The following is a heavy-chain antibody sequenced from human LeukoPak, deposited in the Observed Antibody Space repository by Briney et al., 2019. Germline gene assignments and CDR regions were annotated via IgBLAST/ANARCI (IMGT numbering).Heavy chain of an antibody. D-gene: IGHD4-17*01. CDR1: AITFSTYG. V-gene: IGHV3-74*01. CDR3: ARDYGEGGYYFDY. CDR2: ISSDGSST. Sequence: GGSRRLSCTDSAITFSTYGMHWGSQAPGKGLVWLSRISSDGSSTNYADSVKGRFTISRDNAKNTLYLQMNSLRAEDTAAYYCARDYGEGGYYFDYWGQGTLVTVSS. J-gene: IGHJ4*02.